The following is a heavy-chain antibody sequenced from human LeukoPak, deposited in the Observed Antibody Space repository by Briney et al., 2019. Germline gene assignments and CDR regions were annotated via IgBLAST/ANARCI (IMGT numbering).Heavy chain of an antibody. Sequence: SDTLSLTCAVYGGSSSVYYWSWIRQPPGKGLEWVGEINHSGKINDNPSLKSRVSISVDTSKNQFSLKLSSVTAADTAIYYCARRLKSASQYMDVWGKGTTVTISS. CDR2: INHSGKI. CDR3: ARRLKSASQYMDV. V-gene: IGHV4-34*01. J-gene: IGHJ6*03. CDR1: GGSSSVYY.